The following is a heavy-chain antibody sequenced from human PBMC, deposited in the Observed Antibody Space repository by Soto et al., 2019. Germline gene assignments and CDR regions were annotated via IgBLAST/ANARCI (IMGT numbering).Heavy chain of an antibody. CDR3: ARGGGSADSRWKKSFYI. Sequence: QVQLKESGPGLVKPSQTLSVTCDISGDTVLSYYAAWNWIRQSPSRGLEWLGRTYYRSQWRPQWRHDYAGSCSRRITIHSEPAKDQFSLQLNSVRPGDQAVYYCARGGGSADSRWKKSFYIRGQGKMVHVS. D-gene: IGHD6-13*01. V-gene: IGHV6-1*01. CDR2: TYYRSQWRPQWRH. J-gene: IGHJ3*02. CDR1: GDTVLSYYAA.